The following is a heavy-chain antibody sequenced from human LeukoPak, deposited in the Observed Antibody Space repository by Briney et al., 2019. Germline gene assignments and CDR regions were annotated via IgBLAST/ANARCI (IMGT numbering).Heavy chain of an antibody. J-gene: IGHJ4*02. CDR3: ARALDGYREDFDY. V-gene: IGHV3-21*01. CDR2: ISSSSSYI. D-gene: IGHD5-24*01. Sequence: GGSLRLSCAASGFTFSGYSMNWVRQAPGKGLEWVSSISSSSSYIYYADSVKGQFTISRDNAKNSLYLQMNSLRAEDTAVYYCARALDGYREDFDYWGQGTLVTVSS. CDR1: GFTFSGYS.